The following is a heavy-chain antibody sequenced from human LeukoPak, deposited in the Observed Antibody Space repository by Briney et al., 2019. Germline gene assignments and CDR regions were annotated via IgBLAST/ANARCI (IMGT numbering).Heavy chain of an antibody. CDR3: ASAGSSGSSHY. Sequence: SETLSLTCTVSGGSVSSGSYYWSWIRQSPGKGLEWIGYIYYSGSTNYNPSLKSRVTISVDTSKNQFSLKLSSVTAADTAVYYCASAGSSGSSHYWGQGTLVTVSS. J-gene: IGHJ4*02. D-gene: IGHD3-10*01. V-gene: IGHV4-61*01. CDR2: IYYSGST. CDR1: GGSVSSGSYY.